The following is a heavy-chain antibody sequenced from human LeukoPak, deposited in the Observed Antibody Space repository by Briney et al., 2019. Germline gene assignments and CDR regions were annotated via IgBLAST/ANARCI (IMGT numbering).Heavy chain of an antibody. CDR2: INHSGST. V-gene: IGHV4-34*01. Sequence: SETLSLTCAVYGGSFSGYYWSWIRQPPGKGLEWIGEINHSGSTNYNPSLKSRVTISVDTSKNQFSLKLSSVTAADTAVYYCARSGTHYFGYWGQGTLVTVSS. J-gene: IGHJ4*02. D-gene: IGHD1-1*01. CDR3: ARSGTHYFGY. CDR1: GGSFSGYY.